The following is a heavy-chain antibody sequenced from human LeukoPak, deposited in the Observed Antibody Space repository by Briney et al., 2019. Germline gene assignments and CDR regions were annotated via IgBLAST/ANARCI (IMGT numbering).Heavy chain of an antibody. D-gene: IGHD6-13*01. V-gene: IGHV3-21*01. CDR1: GFTFSSYS. J-gene: IGHJ4*02. Sequence: GGSLRLACAASGFTFSSYSMNWVRQAPGKGLEWVSSISSSSSYIYYADSVKGRFTISRDNAKNSLYLQMNSLRAEDTAVYYCARTIAAAGSDYWGQGTLVTVSS. CDR3: ARTIAAAGSDY. CDR2: ISSSSSYI.